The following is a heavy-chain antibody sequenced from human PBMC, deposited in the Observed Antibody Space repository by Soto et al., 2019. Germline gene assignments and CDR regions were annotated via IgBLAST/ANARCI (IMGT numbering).Heavy chain of an antibody. D-gene: IGHD6-19*01. J-gene: IGHJ4*02. CDR3: ARDGISAVSGWYWGTFDY. CDR2: IYYSGNT. Sequence: QVQLQESGPGLVKPSETLSLTCTVSGDSISSYYWSWIRQPPGKGLEWIGYIYYSGNTNYNPSLKSRVTISLDTSKTQFSLKLSSVTAADTAVYYCARDGISAVSGWYWGTFDYWGQGSLVTVSS. CDR1: GDSISSYY. V-gene: IGHV4-59*01.